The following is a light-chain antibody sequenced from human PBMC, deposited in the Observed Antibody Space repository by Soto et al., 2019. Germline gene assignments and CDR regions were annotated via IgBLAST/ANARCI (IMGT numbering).Light chain of an antibody. Sequence: DIQMTQSPSTLPASVGASVTITCRASQSIDRWLAWYQQRPGKAPKILIYHASSLETGVPSRFSGSGSGTEFTLTISSLQPDDFATYYCKHYNSYSEAFGQGTKVDIK. V-gene: IGKV1-5*01. CDR1: QSIDRW. J-gene: IGKJ1*01. CDR3: KHYNSYSEA. CDR2: HAS.